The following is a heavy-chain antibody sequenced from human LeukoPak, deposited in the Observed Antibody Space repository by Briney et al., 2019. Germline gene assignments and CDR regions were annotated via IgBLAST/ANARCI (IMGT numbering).Heavy chain of an antibody. CDR1: GITLSNYG. D-gene: IGHD3/OR15-3a*01. CDR3: AKRGVVIRVILVGFHKEAYYFES. J-gene: IGHJ4*02. CDR2: ISDSGGST. V-gene: IGHV3-23*01. Sequence: GGSLRLSCAVSGITLSNYGMSWVRQAPGKGLEWVAGISDSGGSTKYADSVKGRFTIARDDRKNTLYLQMNSLRAEDTAVYFCAKRGVVIRVILVGFHKEAYYFESWGQGALVTVSS.